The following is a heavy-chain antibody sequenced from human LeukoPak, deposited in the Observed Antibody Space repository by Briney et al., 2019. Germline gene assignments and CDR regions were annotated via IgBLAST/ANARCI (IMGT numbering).Heavy chain of an antibody. J-gene: IGHJ4*02. Sequence: GGSLRLSCAASGFTFSRFWMSWVRQAPGKGLEWVAAIKEDGSDKYYVDSVKGRFTISRDNAKNSLYLQMSSLRAEDTAIYYCARDTYRFDDYWGQGTLVTVSS. CDR3: ARDTYRFDDY. V-gene: IGHV3-7*01. CDR1: GFTFSRFW. CDR2: IKEDGSDK.